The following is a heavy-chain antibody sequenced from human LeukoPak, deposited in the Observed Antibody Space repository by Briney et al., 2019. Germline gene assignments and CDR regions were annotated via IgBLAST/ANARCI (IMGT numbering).Heavy chain of an antibody. V-gene: IGHV3-33*08. Sequence: PGGSLRLSCAASGFTFSSYAMHWVRQAPGKGLEWVAVIWYDGSNKYHADSVKGRFTISRDNPKNTLYLQMNSLRAEDTAVYYCARDFGSRDGYLDAFDIWGQGTMVTVSS. CDR3: ARDFGSRDGYLDAFDI. J-gene: IGHJ3*02. CDR1: GFTFSSYA. CDR2: IWYDGSNK. D-gene: IGHD5-24*01.